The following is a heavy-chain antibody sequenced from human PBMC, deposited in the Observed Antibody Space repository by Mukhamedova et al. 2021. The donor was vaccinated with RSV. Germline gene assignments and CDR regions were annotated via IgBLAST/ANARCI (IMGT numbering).Heavy chain of an antibody. V-gene: IGHV4-39*07. CDR3: ARVSDTSGWSSDWYFDL. Sequence: YYWGWFRQPPGKGLEWIGNIFYSGSTYYNPSLKSRVTISVDTSKNQFSLKLSSVTAADTAVHCCARVSDTSGWSSDWYFDLWGRG. CDR1: YY. CDR2: IFYSGST. J-gene: IGHJ2*01. D-gene: IGHD6-19*01.